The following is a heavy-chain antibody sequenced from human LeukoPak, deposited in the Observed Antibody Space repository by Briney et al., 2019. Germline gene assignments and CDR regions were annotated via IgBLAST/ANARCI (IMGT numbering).Heavy chain of an antibody. CDR1: GFTFSSYG. CDR3: ARLWEYNWNDGDPLDY. CDR2: IRYDGSNK. Sequence: GGSLRLSCAASGFTFSSYGMHWVRQAPGKGLEWVACIRYDGSNKYYADSVKGRFTISRDNSKNTLYLQMNSLRAEDTAVYYCARLWEYNWNDGDPLDYWGQGTLVTVSS. J-gene: IGHJ4*02. V-gene: IGHV3-30*02. D-gene: IGHD1-1*01.